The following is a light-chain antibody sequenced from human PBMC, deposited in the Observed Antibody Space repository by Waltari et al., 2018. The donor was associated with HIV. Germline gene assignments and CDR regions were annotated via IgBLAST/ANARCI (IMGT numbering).Light chain of an antibody. J-gene: IGLJ2*01. CDR3: SSYTRRSTVI. CDR1: SSDVGGYNY. V-gene: IGLV2-14*01. CDR2: EVR. Sequence: QSALTQPASVSGSPGQSITISCTGTSSDVGGYNYVSWYQQHPGKVPKLIIYEVRNRPSGVSNRFSGSKSGNTASLSISGLQTEDEADYYCSSYTRRSTVIFGGGTQLTVL.